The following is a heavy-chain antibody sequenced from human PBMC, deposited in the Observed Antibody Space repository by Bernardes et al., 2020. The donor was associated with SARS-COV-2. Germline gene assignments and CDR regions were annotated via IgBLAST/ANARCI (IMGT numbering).Heavy chain of an antibody. J-gene: IGHJ6*02. D-gene: IGHD3-10*01. Sequence: ASVKVSCKASGYTFTSYGISWVRQAPGQGLEWMGWISAYNGNTNYAQKLQGRVTMTTDTSTSTAYMELRSLRSDDTAVYYCARGITMVRGVTNTYYYYYGMDVWGQGTTVTVSS. V-gene: IGHV1-18*01. CDR2: ISAYNGNT. CDR1: GYTFTSYG. CDR3: ARGITMVRGVTNTYYYYYGMDV.